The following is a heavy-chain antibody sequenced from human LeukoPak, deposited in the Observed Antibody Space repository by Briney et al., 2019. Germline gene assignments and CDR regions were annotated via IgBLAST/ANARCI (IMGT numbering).Heavy chain of an antibody. CDR2: ITSGVGIT. J-gene: IGHJ4*02. CDR3: AKGDYYDLDY. V-gene: IGHV3-53*01. CDR1: GFTVSSNY. Sequence: GGSLRPSCAASGFTVSSNYMSWVRQAPGKGLEWVSIITSGVGITYYADSVKGRFTISRDNSRNTLYLQMNSLRAEDTAVYYCAKGDYYDLDYWGQGTLVTVSS. D-gene: IGHD3-22*01.